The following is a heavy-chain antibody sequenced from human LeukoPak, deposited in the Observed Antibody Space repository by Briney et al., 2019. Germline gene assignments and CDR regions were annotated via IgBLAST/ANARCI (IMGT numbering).Heavy chain of an antibody. V-gene: IGHV1-18*01. CDR1: GYTFTSYG. Sequence: GASVKVSCKASGYTFTSYGISWVRQAPGQGLEWMGWISAYNGNTNYAQKLQGRVTMTTDTSTSTAYMELGSLRSDDTAAYYCARVRRENFDWLLYYFDYWGQGTLVTVSS. J-gene: IGHJ4*02. CDR2: ISAYNGNT. CDR3: ARVRRENFDWLLYYFDY. D-gene: IGHD3-9*01.